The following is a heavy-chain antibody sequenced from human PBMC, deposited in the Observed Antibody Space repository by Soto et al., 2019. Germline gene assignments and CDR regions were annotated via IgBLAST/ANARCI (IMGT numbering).Heavy chain of an antibody. D-gene: IGHD1-26*01. CDR3: AGGEPGGEDGFDI. CDR2: INHSGST. CDR1: GGSFSGYY. V-gene: IGHV4-34*01. Sequence: SETLSLTCAVYGGSFSGYYWSWIRQPPGKGLEWIGEINHSGSTNYNPSLKSRVTISVDTSKNQFSLKLSSVTAADTAVYYCAGGEPGGEDGFDIWGQGTMVTVSS. J-gene: IGHJ3*02.